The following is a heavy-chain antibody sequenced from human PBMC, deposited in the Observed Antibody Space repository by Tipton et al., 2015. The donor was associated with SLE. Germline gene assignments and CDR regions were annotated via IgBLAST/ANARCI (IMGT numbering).Heavy chain of an antibody. J-gene: IGHJ6*03. CDR2: IFYTGST. CDR3: ARESNYDFWSGMNYSFYFMDV. CDR1: DGSIRSTNYY. Sequence: TLSLTCTVSDGSIRSTNYYWGWIRQPPGKGLEWIGSIFYTGSTYYNPSLKSRVSFSIDTSKHQFSLKLNSVTAADTAVYYCARESNYDFWSGMNYSFYFMDVWGKGTTVPVSS. D-gene: IGHD3-3*01. V-gene: IGHV4-39*07.